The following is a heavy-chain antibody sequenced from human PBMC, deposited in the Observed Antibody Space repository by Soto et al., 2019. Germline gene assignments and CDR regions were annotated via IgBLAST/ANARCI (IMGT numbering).Heavy chain of an antibody. J-gene: IGHJ4*02. Sequence: QVQLKESGPGLVKPSQTLSLTCSVSGGSIGSGDYYWSWVRQSPGKGLAWIGYIYYTGNTYYNPSLGRRVTFSVDRSPNQLSLTRSDVTGADTAVYYCARDSRRRADSGTRPLYYFDYWGQGTLVTVSS. V-gene: IGHV4-30-4*01. CDR1: GGSIGSGDYY. D-gene: IGHD1-26*01. CDR2: IYYTGNT. CDR3: ARDSRRRADSGTRPLYYFDY.